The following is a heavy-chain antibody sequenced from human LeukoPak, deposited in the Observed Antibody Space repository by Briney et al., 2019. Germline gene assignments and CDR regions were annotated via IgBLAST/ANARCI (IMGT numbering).Heavy chain of an antibody. CDR1: GGSVSSSDYY. D-gene: IGHD6-13*01. Sequence: SETLSLTCTVSGGSVSSSDYYWGWIRQPPGKGLEWIGSLYYGGSTFYNPSLKSRVTISVDMSKNQFSLKLNSMTAADTAVYYCAGHVSAAAGGRWGQGTLVTVSS. CDR2: LYYGGST. CDR3: AGHVSAAAGGR. J-gene: IGHJ4*02. V-gene: IGHV4-39*01.